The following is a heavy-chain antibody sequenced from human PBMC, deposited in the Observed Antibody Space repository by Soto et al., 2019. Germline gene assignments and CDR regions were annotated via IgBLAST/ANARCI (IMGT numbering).Heavy chain of an antibody. J-gene: IGHJ4*02. D-gene: IGHD1-26*01. CDR3: ARREGPAFVGY. CDR2: ISRSSNTR. CDR1: GFTFSDYY. V-gene: IGHV3-11*01. Sequence: QVQLVESGGGLVKPGGSLRLSCAASGFTFSDYYMSWIRQAPGKGLEWVSYISRSSNTRYYADSVKGRCTISSDNAKNSLYRQMNSLRAEDTAVYYFARREGPAFVGYWGQGALVTVSS.